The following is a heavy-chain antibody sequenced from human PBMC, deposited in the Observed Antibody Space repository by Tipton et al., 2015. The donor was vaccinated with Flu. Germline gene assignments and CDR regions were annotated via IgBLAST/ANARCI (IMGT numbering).Heavy chain of an antibody. D-gene: IGHD6-13*01. V-gene: IGHV4-34*01. CDR1: GGSFSGYY. CDR3: ARGIAAAGTFDY. J-gene: IGHJ4*02. CDR2: INHSGST. Sequence: TLSLTCAVYGGSFSGYYWSWIRQPPGKGLEWIGEINHSGSTNYNPSLKSRVTISVDTSKNQFSLKLSSVTAADTAVYYCARGIAAAGTFDYWGQGTLVTVSS.